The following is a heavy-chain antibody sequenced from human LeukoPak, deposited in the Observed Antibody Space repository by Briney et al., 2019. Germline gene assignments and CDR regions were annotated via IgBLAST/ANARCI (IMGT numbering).Heavy chain of an antibody. CDR2: ISGSGGST. J-gene: IGHJ6*04. V-gene: IGHV3-23*01. D-gene: IGHD3-10*02. CDR1: GFTFSSYG. Sequence: GRSLRLSCAASGFTFSSYGMSWVRQAPGKGLEWVSAISGSGGSTYYADSVKGRFTISRDNAKNSLYLQMNSLRAEDTAVYYCAELGITMIGGVWGKGTTVTISS. CDR3: AELGITMIGGV.